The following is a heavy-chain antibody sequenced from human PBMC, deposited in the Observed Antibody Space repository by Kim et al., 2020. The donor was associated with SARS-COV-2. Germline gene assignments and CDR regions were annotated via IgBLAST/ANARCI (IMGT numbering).Heavy chain of an antibody. V-gene: IGHV3-9*01. D-gene: IGHD1-7*01. CDR3: AKGSENWNYRLPGFDP. CDR1: GFTFDDYA. J-gene: IGHJ5*02. Sequence: GGSLRLSCEASGFTFDDYAMHWVRQAPGKGLEWVSGISWNSGSIGYADSVKGRFTISRDNAKNSLYMQMNSLRAEDTALYYCAKGSENWNYRLPGFDPWG. CDR2: ISWNSGSI.